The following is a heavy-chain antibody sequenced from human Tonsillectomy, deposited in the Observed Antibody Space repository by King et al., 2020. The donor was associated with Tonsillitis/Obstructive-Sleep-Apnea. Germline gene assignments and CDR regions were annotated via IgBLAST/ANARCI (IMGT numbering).Heavy chain of an antibody. CDR1: GFTFSSYA. J-gene: IGHJ4*02. CDR3: ANSETSFPDDY. D-gene: IGHD2-2*01. CDR2: ISGSGRST. V-gene: IGHV3-23*04. Sequence: VQLVESGGGLVQPGGSLRLSCAASGFTFSSYAMNWVRQAPGKGLEWVSVISGSGRSTHSAASVKGRFTISRDNSKNMLYLQMNSLRAEDTAVYYCANSETSFPDDYWGQGTLVTVSS.